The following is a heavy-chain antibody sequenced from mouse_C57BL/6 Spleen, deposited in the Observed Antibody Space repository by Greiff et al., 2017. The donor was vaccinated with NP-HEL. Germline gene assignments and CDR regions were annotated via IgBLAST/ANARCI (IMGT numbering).Heavy chain of an antibody. CDR1: GYTFTDYY. Sequence: EVQLQQSGPELVKPGASVKISCKASGYTFTDYYMNWVKQSPGKSLEWIGDINPNNGGTSYNQKFKGKATLTVDKSSSTAYMELRSLTSEDSAVYYCAETAQATRGFAYWGQGTLVTVSA. CDR3: AETAQATRGFAY. J-gene: IGHJ3*01. V-gene: IGHV1-26*01. CDR2: INPNNGGT. D-gene: IGHD3-2*02.